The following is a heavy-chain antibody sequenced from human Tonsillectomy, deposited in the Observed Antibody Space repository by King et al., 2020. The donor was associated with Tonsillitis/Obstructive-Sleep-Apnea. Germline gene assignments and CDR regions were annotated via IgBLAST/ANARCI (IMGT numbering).Heavy chain of an antibody. Sequence: VQLVESGGGVVQPGRSLRLSCAASGFTFSSYAMHWVRQAPGKGLEGVAVISYDGSNKYYADSVKGRFTISRDNSKNTLYLKMNSLRAEDTAVYYCAREPSNYVTFDYWGQGTLVTVSS. CDR2: ISYDGSNK. CDR1: GFTFSSYA. CDR3: AREPSNYVTFDY. V-gene: IGHV3-30*04. D-gene: IGHD4-11*01. J-gene: IGHJ4*02.